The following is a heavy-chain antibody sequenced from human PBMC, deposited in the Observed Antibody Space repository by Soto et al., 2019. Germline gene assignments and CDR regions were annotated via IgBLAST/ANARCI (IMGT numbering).Heavy chain of an antibody. CDR3: ARGGDTSGSWPRY. Sequence: GGSLRLSCAASGFTFSSFSMNWVRQAPGKGLEWVSSISSSSTYIYYADSVKGRFTISGDDAKNSLYLQMNSLRVEDTAMYYCARGGDTSGSWPRYWGQGTLVTVSS. V-gene: IGHV3-21*06. CDR1: GFTFSSFS. J-gene: IGHJ4*02. D-gene: IGHD3-22*01. CDR2: ISSSSTYI.